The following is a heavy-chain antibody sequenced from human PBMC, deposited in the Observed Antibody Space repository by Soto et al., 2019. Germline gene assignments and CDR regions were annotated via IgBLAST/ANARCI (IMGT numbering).Heavy chain of an antibody. V-gene: IGHV1-24*01. D-gene: IGHD3-22*01. J-gene: IGHJ4*02. CDR3: ATSPSTPYYYDSSGYYPPDF. CDR1: GYTLTELS. CDR2: FDPEDGET. Sequence: ASVKVSCKVSGYTLTELSMHWVRQAPGKGLELMGGFDPEDGETIYAQKFQGRVTMTEDTSTDTAYMELSSLRSEDTAVYYCATSPSTPYYYDSSGYYPPDFWGQGTLVTVSS.